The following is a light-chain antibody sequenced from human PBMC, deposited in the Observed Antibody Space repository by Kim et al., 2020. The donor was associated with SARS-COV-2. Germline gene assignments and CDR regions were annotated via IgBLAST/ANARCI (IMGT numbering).Light chain of an antibody. CDR3: NQYGSSPIT. CDR1: QSGSSSD. V-gene: IGKV3-20*01. J-gene: IGKJ5*01. CDR2: GAS. Sequence: RGEGGNHSGRARQSGSSSDVAWYQHKPGQAPRLLIYGASSRATAIPDRFSGSGSGTDFTLTISRLEPEDFAVYYCNQYGSSPITFGKGKRLEIK.